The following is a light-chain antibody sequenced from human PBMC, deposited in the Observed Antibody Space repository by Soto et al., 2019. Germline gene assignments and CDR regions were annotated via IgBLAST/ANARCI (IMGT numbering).Light chain of an antibody. CDR3: MQSLPTPLT. CDR2: LGF. V-gene: IGKV2-28*01. Sequence: DIVMTQSPRSLPVTPGEPASISCKSSQSLLHSNGYTYLDWYLQKPGQSPQLLIYLGFNRASGVXDXYSGRGSGADFTLKISSVEDEDVGVYYGMQSLPTPLTFGGGTKVEIK. J-gene: IGKJ4*01. CDR1: QSLLHSNGYTY.